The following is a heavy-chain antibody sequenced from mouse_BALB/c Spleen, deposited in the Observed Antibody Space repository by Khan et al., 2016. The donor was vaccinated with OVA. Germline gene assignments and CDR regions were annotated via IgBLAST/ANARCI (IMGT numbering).Heavy chain of an antibody. CDR2: ISGTGIYT. D-gene: IGHD2-10*01. J-gene: IGHJ3*01. CDR1: GFAFSSYD. V-gene: IGHV5-9*02. Sequence: EVELVESGRGLVKPGGSLKLSCAPSGFAFSSYDMSWVRQTPEKRLEWVATISGTGIYTYYPDSVQGRFTISRDNARNTLYLQMSSLRSEDTALYCCARPSYYGNPWFTYGGQGTLVTVSA. CDR3: ARPSYYGNPWFTY.